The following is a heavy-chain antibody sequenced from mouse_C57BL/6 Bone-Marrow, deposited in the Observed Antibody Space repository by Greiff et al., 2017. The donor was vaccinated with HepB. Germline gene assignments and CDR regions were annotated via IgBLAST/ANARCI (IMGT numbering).Heavy chain of an antibody. J-gene: IGHJ2*01. V-gene: IGHV5-4*01. CDR2: ISDGGSYT. CDR1: GFTFSSYA. D-gene: IGHD1-1*01. CDR3: ARDRDYYGSRFFDY. Sequence: EVKVVESGGGLVKPGGSLKLSCAASGFTFSSYAMSWVRQTPEKRLEWVATISDGGSYTYYPDNVKGRFTISRDNAKNNLYLQMSHLKSEDTAMYYCARDRDYYGSRFFDYWGQGTTLTVSS.